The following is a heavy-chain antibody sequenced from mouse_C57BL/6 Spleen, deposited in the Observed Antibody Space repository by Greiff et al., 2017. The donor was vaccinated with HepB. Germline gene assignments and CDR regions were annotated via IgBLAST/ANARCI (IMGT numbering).Heavy chain of an antibody. J-gene: IGHJ2*01. V-gene: IGHV1-53*01. Sequence: QVQLQQSGTELVKPGASVKLSCKASGHTFTSYWMHWVKQRPGQGLEWIGNINPSNGGTNYNEKFKSKATLTVDKSSRTAYMQLSSLTSEDSAVYYCARFSMIPYFDYWGQGTTLTVSS. D-gene: IGHD2-3*01. CDR2: INPSNGGT. CDR3: ARFSMIPYFDY. CDR1: GHTFTSYW.